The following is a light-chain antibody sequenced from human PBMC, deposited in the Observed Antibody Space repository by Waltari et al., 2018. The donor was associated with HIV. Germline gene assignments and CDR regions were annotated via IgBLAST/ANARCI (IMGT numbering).Light chain of an antibody. CDR2: ENT. V-gene: IGLV6-57*04. Sequence: NFMLPQPPSVSESPGKTTTFSCPRHSGSLGSKYVRCSQQRPGRDPIIVIFENTKRPSGVPDRFSGSIASSSNSASLTISGLKTEDEATYYCQSYDDNNSWIFGGGTMLTVL. J-gene: IGLJ3*02. CDR1: SGSLGSKY. CDR3: QSYDDNNSWI.